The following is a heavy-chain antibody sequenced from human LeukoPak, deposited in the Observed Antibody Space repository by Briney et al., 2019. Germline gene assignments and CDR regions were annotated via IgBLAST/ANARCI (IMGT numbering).Heavy chain of an antibody. CDR1: GFAFGSYG. J-gene: IGHJ4*02. CDR2: IWFDGSTQ. V-gene: IGHV3-33*01. Sequence: GGSLRLSCAASGFAFGSYGMHWVRQAPGKGLEWVSVIWFDGSTQYYTDSVKGRFTISRDNAKNSLYLQMNSLRAEDTAVYYCARRDPYGYYFDYWGQGTLVTVSS. D-gene: IGHD3-16*01. CDR3: ARRDPYGYYFDY.